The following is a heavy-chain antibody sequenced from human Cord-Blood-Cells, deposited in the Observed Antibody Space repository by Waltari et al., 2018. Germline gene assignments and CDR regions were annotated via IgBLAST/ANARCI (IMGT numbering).Heavy chain of an antibody. V-gene: IGHV3-33*01. CDR2: KWYDGSNK. D-gene: IGHD1-26*01. J-gene: IGHJ4*02. Sequence: QVQLVESGGGVVQPGRSLRLSCAASGFTFSSYGMHWVRQAPGKGLGWVEVKWYDGSNKYYADSVKGRFTISRDNSKNTLYLQMNSLRAEDTAVYYCAREWLWEQLLVYWGQGTLVTVSS. CDR1: GFTFSSYG. CDR3: AREWLWEQLLVY.